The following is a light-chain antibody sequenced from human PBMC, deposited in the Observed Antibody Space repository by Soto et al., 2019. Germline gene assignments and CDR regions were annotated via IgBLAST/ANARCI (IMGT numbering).Light chain of an antibody. V-gene: IGKV3-20*01. CDR3: QQYGNSRT. Sequence: EIVLTQSPGTLSLSPGEGATLSCRASQSVSSSYLAWYQQKPGQAPRLLIYGASSRATGIPDRFSGSGSGTDFTLTSSRLEPEDFAVYYCQQYGNSRTFGQGTKVEIK. J-gene: IGKJ1*01. CDR1: QSVSSSY. CDR2: GAS.